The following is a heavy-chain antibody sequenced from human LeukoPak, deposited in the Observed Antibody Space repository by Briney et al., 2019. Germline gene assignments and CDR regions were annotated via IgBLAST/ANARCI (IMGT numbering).Heavy chain of an antibody. V-gene: IGHV4-4*07. J-gene: IGHJ4*02. CDR3: ARCRHGNCDYFDY. CDR2: FYTSGTT. D-gene: IGHD1-7*01. CDR1: GGSFTSDY. Sequence: SETLSLTCTVSGGSFTSDYWSWIRQPAGKGLEWIGRFYTSGTTNYNPSLTSRVTMSADTSKNKFSLKLRSVTAADTAVYYCARCRHGNCDYFDYWGQGTLVTVSS.